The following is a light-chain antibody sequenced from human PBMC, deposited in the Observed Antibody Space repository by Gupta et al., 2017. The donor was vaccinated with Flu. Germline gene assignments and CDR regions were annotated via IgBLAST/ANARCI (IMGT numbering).Light chain of an antibody. CDR3: SSYTDSGTVV. CDR2: EVT. V-gene: IGLV2-8*01. Sequence: QSALTQPPSASGSPGQSVTISCTGTSDDIGAYDYVSWYLQHPGKAPRLIIYEVTKRPSGVPDRFSGSKSDNTASLTVSGLQAEDEADYYCSSYTDSGTVVFGGGTKLTAL. J-gene: IGLJ2*01. CDR1: SDDIGAYDY.